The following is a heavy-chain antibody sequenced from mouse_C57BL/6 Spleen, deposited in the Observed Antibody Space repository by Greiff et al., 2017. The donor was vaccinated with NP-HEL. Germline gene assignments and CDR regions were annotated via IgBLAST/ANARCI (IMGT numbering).Heavy chain of an antibody. V-gene: IGHV5-17*01. CDR2: ISSGSSTI. CDR3: ARQNSLLRGFAD. Sequence: EVQLQQSGGGLVKPGGSLKLPCAASGFTFSDYGMHWVRQAPEKGLEWVAYISSGSSTIYYADTVNGRFTISRDNSKTTLFLQMTSLRSEDTAMYYCARQNSLLRGFADWGQGTLVPVSA. J-gene: IGHJ3*01. CDR1: GFTFSDYG. D-gene: IGHD1-1*01.